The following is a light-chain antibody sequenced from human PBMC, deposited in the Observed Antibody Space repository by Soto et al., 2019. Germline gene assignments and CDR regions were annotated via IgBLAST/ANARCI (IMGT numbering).Light chain of an antibody. CDR3: AAWDASLDGYV. V-gene: IGLV1-44*01. Sequence: GLNPPPSASWTPGHSVTISCSSSSSNLGDNTVNWYQHVPGTAPKLLIYSYDQRPSGVPDRFSGSKSGTSASLAISGLQSEDEADYYCAAWDASLDGYVFGTGTKVTVL. J-gene: IGLJ1*01. CDR1: SSNLGDNT. CDR2: SYD.